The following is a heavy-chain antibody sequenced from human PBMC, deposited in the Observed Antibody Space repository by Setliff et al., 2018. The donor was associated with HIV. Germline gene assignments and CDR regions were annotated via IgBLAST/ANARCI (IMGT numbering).Heavy chain of an antibody. D-gene: IGHD4-4*01. Sequence: SETLSLTCAVCGGSLSGYYWTWIRQPPGKGLEWIGEINHSGSTNYNPSLKSRVTISIDTSKNQFSLKLSSVTAADTAMYYCARGRMATVLIRNWIDPWGRGSLVTVSS. J-gene: IGHJ5*02. V-gene: IGHV4-34*01. CDR3: ARGRMATVLIRNWIDP. CDR2: INHSGST. CDR1: GGSLSGYY.